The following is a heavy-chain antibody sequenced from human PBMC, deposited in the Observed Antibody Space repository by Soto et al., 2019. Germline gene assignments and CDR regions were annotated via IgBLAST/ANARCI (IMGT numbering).Heavy chain of an antibody. J-gene: IGHJ4*02. D-gene: IGHD3-9*01. CDR1: GFAFNSHS. Sequence: QMQLLESGGGVVQPGKALRLSCAASGFAFNSHSMHWVRQAPGKGLEWLALMTSDGSSKFYADSVKGRCTISRDNSKNTHYFEMNSLRSEDTAVYYCVRDRVIRYTGYELDLWGQGTLVTVSS. V-gene: IGHV3-30-3*01. CDR2: MTSDGSSK. CDR3: VRDRVIRYTGYELDL.